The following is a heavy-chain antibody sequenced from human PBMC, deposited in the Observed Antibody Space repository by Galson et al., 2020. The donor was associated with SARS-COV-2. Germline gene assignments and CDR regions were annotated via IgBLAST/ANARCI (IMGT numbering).Heavy chain of an antibody. J-gene: IGHJ4*02. CDR2: ISWNSGSI. CDR1: GFTFDDYA. V-gene: IGHV3-9*01. D-gene: IGHD3-10*01. CDR3: AKDSGGHLLRYYYGSGPSFDY. Sequence: GGSLRLSCAASGFTFDDYAMHWVRQAPGKGLEWVSGISWNSGSIGYADSVKGRFTISRDNAKNSLYLQMNSLRAEDTALYYCAKDSGGHLLRYYYGSGPSFDYWGQGTLVTVSS.